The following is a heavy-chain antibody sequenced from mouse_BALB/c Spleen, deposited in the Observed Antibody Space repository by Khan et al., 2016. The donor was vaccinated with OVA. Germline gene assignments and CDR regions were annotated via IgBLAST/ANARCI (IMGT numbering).Heavy chain of an antibody. CDR1: GYSITSEYA. Sequence: EVQLQESGPGLVKPSQSLSLTCTVTGYSITSEYAWNWIRQFPGNKLEWMGYIHYSGNTRFNPSLQSRTSITRATSKNQFFLQLSSVPTEYTATYYCARKDYYDYDPFPYWGQGTLVTVSA. V-gene: IGHV3-2*02. CDR3: ARKDYYDYDPFPY. CDR2: IHYSGNT. D-gene: IGHD2-4*01. J-gene: IGHJ3*01.